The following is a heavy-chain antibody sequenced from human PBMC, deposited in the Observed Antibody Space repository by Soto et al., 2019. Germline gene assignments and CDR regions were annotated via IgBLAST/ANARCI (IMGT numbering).Heavy chain of an antibody. V-gene: IGHV3-53*04. CDR2: IYSGGST. CDR1: GFTVSSNY. J-gene: IGHJ6*02. D-gene: IGHD2-2*01. CDR3: ARDPPAVVPAAMLGSYGMDV. Sequence: GGSLRLSCAASGFTVSSNYMSWVRQAPGKGLEWVSVIYSGGSTYYADSVKGRFTISRHNSKNTLYLQMNSLRAEDTAVYYCARDPPAVVPAAMLGSYGMDVWGQGTTVTVSS.